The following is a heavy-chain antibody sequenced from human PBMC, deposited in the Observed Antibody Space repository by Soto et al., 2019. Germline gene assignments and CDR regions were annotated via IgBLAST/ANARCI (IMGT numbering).Heavy chain of an antibody. Sequence: QITLKESGPTLVKPTQTLTLTCTFSGFSLSTSGVGVGWIRQPPGKALEWLALSYWNDDKRYSPSLKSRLTITKDTSKNQVVLTMTNMDPVDTATYYCAHRPPALYYDFWSGSRGGWFDPWGQGTLVTVSS. V-gene: IGHV2-5*01. J-gene: IGHJ5*02. CDR3: AHRPPALYYDFWSGSRGGWFDP. CDR1: GFSLSTSGVG. D-gene: IGHD3-3*01. CDR2: SYWNDDK.